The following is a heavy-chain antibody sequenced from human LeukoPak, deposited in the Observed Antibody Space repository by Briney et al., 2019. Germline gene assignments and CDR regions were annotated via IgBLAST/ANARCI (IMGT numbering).Heavy chain of an antibody. CDR2: IYYSGST. CDR3: AGTSSSSWYEVGYFDY. J-gene: IGHJ4*02. Sequence: SETLSLTCAVYGGSFSGYYWSWIRQPPGKGLEWIGYIYYSGSTNYNPSLKSRVTISVDTSKNQFSLKLSSVTAADTAVYYCAGTSSSSWYEVGYFDYWGQGTLVTVSS. D-gene: IGHD6-13*01. CDR1: GGSFSGYY. V-gene: IGHV4-59*08.